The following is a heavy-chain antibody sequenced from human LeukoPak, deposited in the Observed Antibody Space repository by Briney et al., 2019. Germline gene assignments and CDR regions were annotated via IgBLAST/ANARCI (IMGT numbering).Heavy chain of an antibody. CDR2: IYYSGST. J-gene: IGHJ4*02. CDR1: GGSISSDGYY. Sequence: SQTLSLTCTVSGGSISSDGYYWSWIRQHPGKGLEWIGYIYYSGSTYYNPSLKSRVTISVDTSKNQFSLKLSSVTAADTAVYYCASQTRYSPFDYWGQGTLVTVSS. CDR3: ASQTRYSPFDY. D-gene: IGHD4-4*01. V-gene: IGHV4-31*03.